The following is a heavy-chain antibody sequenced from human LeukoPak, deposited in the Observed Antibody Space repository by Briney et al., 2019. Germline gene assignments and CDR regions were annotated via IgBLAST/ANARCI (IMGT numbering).Heavy chain of an antibody. CDR1: GFTFSSYS. CDR3: ARVTYDFWSSPTYYMDV. CDR2: ISSSSSTI. V-gene: IGHV3-48*01. D-gene: IGHD3-3*01. J-gene: IGHJ6*03. Sequence: GGSLRLSCAASGFTFSSYSMNWVRQAPGKGLEWVSYISSSSSTIYYADSVKGRFTISRDNAKNSLYVQMNSLRAEDTAVYYCARVTYDFWSSPTYYMDVWGKGTTVTVSS.